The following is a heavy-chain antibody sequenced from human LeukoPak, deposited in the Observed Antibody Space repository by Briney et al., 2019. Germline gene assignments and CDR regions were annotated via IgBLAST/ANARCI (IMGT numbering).Heavy chain of an antibody. CDR1: GGSVSSGNYY. CDR3: AGLQSHRPLDY. Sequence: SGTLSLTCTVSGGSVSSGNYYWNWIRQPPGKGLEWIGYIYNSGRTNYNPSLKSRVTILVDTSKNQFSLKLSSVIAADTAVYYCAGLQSHRPLDYWGQGTLVTVSS. J-gene: IGHJ4*02. CDR2: IYNSGRT. V-gene: IGHV4-61*01. D-gene: IGHD2-21*02.